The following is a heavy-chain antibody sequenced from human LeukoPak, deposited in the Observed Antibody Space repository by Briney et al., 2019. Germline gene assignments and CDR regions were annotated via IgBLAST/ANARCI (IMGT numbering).Heavy chain of an antibody. CDR3: ARVRPGGYYYYGMDV. V-gene: IGHV4-34*01. D-gene: IGHD3-16*01. J-gene: IGHJ6*02. Sequence: SETLSLTCAVYGGSFSGYYWSWIRQPPGKGLEWIGEINHSGSTNYNPSLKSRVTISVDTSKNQFSLKLSSVTAADTAVHYCARVRPGGYYYYGMDVWGQGTTVTVSS. CDR2: INHSGST. CDR1: GGSFSGYY.